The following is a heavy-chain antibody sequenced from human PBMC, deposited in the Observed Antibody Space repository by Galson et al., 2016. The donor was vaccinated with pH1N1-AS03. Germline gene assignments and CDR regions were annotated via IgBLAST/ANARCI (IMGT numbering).Heavy chain of an antibody. CDR2: VHYSATT. D-gene: IGHD3-16*02. CDR1: GGSMTSPDW. Sequence: ETLSLTCAVSGGSMTSPDWWTWVRQPPGKGLEWIGEVHYSATTSYNPSLNSRVTMSIDKSNNQFSLNLGSVTAADTAVYFCASAGYHTPGYHYWGQGALVTVSS. V-gene: IGHV4-4*01. CDR3: ASAGYHTPGYHY. J-gene: IGHJ4*02.